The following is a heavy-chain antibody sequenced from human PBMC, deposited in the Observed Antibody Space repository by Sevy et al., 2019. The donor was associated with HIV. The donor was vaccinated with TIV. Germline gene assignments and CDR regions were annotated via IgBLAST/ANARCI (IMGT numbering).Heavy chain of an antibody. D-gene: IGHD2-2*01. Sequence: SETLSLTCAVYGGSLSGYYWSWIRQPPGKGLEWIGEINHSGSTNYNPTLKSRVTISVDTSKNQFSLKLSSVTAADTAVYYCARARYYYQRGAFDIWGQGTMVTVSS. J-gene: IGHJ3*02. CDR1: GGSLSGYY. CDR2: INHSGST. V-gene: IGHV4-34*01. CDR3: ARARYYYQRGAFDI.